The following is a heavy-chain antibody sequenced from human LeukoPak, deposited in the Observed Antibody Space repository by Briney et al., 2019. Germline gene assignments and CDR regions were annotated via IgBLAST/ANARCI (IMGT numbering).Heavy chain of an antibody. CDR1: GYTFSTYG. CDR3: ARDTRKTYSSCWYYFDY. CDR2: ISAYNGNT. Sequence: ASVKVSCKASGYTFSTYGISWVRQAPGQGIEWMAWISAYNGNTNYAQKFQGRVTMTTDTSTSTAHMELKSLRSDDTAVYYCARDTRKTYSSCWYYFDYCGQGTLVTVSS. D-gene: IGHD6-19*01. V-gene: IGHV1-18*01. J-gene: IGHJ4*02.